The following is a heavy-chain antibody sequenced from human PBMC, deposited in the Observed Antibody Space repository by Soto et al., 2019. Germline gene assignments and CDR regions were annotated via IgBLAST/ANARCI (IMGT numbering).Heavy chain of an antibody. CDR2: VRSDGDTT. J-gene: IGHJ4*02. V-gene: IGHV3-23*01. D-gene: IGHD1-26*01. CDR1: GFTFSRYG. CDR3: AKGKGVGATPDGANC. Sequence: EVQVLESGGGLVQPGGSLRLSCAASGFTFSRYGMNWVRQAPGKGLEWVSGVRSDGDTTYNADSVKGRFTVSRDNFRNTVDLQMNNLRVEDTAVYYCAKGKGVGATPDGANCWGQGILVTVSP.